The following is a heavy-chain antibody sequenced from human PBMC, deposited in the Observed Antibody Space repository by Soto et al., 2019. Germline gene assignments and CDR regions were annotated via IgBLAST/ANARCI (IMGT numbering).Heavy chain of an antibody. CDR1: VFTFSSYA. CDR3: AKGGVVVVAAIFDY. V-gene: IGHV3-23*01. CDR2: ISGSGGST. J-gene: IGHJ4*02. D-gene: IGHD2-15*01. Sequence: GSLRLSCAASVFTFSSYAMSWVRQAPGKGLEWVSAISGSGGSTYYADSVKGRFTISRDNSKNTLYLQMNSLRAEGTAVYYCAKGGVVVVAAIFDYWGQGTLVTVSS.